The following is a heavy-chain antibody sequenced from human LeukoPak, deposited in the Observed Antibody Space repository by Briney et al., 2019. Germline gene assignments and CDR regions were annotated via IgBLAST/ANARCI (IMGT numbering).Heavy chain of an antibody. V-gene: IGHV1-46*01. J-gene: IGHJ4*02. CDR1: GYTFTSYY. D-gene: IGHD2-2*01. Sequence: VASVKVSCKASGYTFTSYYMHWVRQAPGQGLEWMGIINPSGGSTSYAQKFQGRVTMTRDTSTSTVYMELSSLRSEDTAVYYCARDIVVVPAATAPDYWGQGTLVTVS. CDR2: INPSGGST. CDR3: ARDIVVVPAATAPDY.